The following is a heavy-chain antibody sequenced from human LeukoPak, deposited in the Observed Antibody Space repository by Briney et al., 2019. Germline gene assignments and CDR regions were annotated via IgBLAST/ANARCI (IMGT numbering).Heavy chain of an antibody. Sequence: PGGSLRLSCAASGFTFSSYGMHWVRQAPGKGLEWVAFIRYDGSNKYYADSVKGRFTISRDNSKNTLYLQMNSLRAEDTAVYYCAKKGSGWYYAFDTWGQGTMVTVSS. J-gene: IGHJ3*02. D-gene: IGHD6-19*01. CDR3: AKKGSGWYYAFDT. CDR2: IRYDGSNK. V-gene: IGHV3-30*02. CDR1: GFTFSSYG.